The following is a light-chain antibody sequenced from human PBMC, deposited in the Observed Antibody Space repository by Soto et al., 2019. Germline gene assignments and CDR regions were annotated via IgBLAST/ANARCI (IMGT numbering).Light chain of an antibody. Sequence: IGGTRSASTLSLSPGERATLSCGASQSVSSYLAWYQQKPGQAPRLLIYGASSRHTGIPARFSGSGSGTDFTLTISRLQPEDFAAYYCQQSGTSPNTFGQGTKVDIK. CDR3: QQSGTSPNT. V-gene: IGKV3-20*01. CDR1: QSVSSY. J-gene: IGKJ1*01. CDR2: GAS.